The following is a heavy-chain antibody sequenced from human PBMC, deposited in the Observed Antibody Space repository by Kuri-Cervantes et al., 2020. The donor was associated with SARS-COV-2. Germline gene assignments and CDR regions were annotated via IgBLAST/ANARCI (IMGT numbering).Heavy chain of an antibody. CDR1: GGSFSGYY. D-gene: IGHD3-3*01. J-gene: IGHJ6*02. CDR3: ARLPTYYDFWSGYPAFDYYYYGMDV. Sequence: GSLRLSCAVYGGSFSGYYWGWIRQPPGKGLEWIGSIYYSGSTYYNPSLKSRVTISVDTSKNQFSLKLSSVTAADTAVYYCARLPTYYDFWSGYPAFDYYYYGMDVWGQGTTVHRLL. CDR2: IYYSGST. V-gene: IGHV4-39*01.